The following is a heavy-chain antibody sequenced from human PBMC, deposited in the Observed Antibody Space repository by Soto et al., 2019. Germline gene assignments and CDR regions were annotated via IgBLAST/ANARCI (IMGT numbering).Heavy chain of an antibody. CDR3: ARGSGSSLNYYYGMDV. D-gene: IGHD3-10*01. V-gene: IGHV1-69*01. CDR2: IIPIFGTA. Sequence: WVRQXXGQGLEWMGGIIPIFGTADYAQKFQGRVTITADESTSTAYMELSSLRSEDTAVYYCARGSGSSLNYYYGMDVWGQGTTVTVSS. J-gene: IGHJ6*02.